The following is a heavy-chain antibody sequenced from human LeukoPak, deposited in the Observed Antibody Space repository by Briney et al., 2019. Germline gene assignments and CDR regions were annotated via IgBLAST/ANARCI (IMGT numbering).Heavy chain of an antibody. V-gene: IGHV1-2*02. CDR2: IYPNSGGT. J-gene: IGHJ4*02. CDR1: GYTFTGYY. CDR3: ASRIQLWNGGFDY. D-gene: IGHD5-18*01. Sequence: RASVKVSCKASGYTFTGYYMHWVRQAPGQGLERMGWIYPNSGGTNYAQKFQGRVTMTRDTSISTAYMELSRLRSDDTAVYYCASRIQLWNGGFDYWGQGTLVTVSS.